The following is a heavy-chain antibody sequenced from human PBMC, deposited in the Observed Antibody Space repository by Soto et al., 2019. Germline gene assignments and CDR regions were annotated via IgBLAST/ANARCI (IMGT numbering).Heavy chain of an antibody. D-gene: IGHD4-17*01. CDR1: GGSISSGGYY. J-gene: IGHJ4*02. CDR2: IYYSGST. Sequence: PSETLSLTCTVSGGSISSGGYYWSWIRQHPGKGLEWIGYIYYSGSTYYNPSLKSRVTISVDTSKNQFSLKLSSVTAADTAVYYCARNDYGDSNYFDYWGQGTLVTVSS. CDR3: ARNDYGDSNYFDY. V-gene: IGHV4-31*03.